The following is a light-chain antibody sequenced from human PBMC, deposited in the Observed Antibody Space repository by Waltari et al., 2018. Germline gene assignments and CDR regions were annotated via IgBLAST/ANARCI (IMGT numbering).Light chain of an antibody. Sequence: QSVLTPPPSASGTPGQRIIISCSGSSSNIGTNYVYWYQQFPGTAPKVLIYKTNQRPSGVPVRFSGSKSGTSASLAISGLRSEDEADYYCAAWDDSLSGNVFGTGTKVTVL. CDR1: SSNIGTNY. J-gene: IGLJ1*01. CDR2: KTN. V-gene: IGLV1-47*01. CDR3: AAWDDSLSGNV.